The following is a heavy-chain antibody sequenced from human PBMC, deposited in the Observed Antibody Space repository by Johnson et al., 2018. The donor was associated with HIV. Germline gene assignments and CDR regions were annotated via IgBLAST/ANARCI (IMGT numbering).Heavy chain of an antibody. CDR1: GFTFSSYA. V-gene: IGHV3-30*02. Sequence: QVQLVESGGGVVRPGRSLRLSCAASGFTFSSYAMHWVRQAPGKGLEWVAFIRYDGSHKYYADSVQGRFTISRDNSKNTLYLQMNSLRAEDTAVYYCARGIGSSWPLDAFDIWGQGTMVTVSS. J-gene: IGHJ3*02. CDR3: ARGIGSSWPLDAFDI. D-gene: IGHD6-13*01. CDR2: IRYDGSHK.